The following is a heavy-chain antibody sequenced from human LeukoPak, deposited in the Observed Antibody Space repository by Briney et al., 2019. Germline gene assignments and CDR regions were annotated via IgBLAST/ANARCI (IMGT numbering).Heavy chain of an antibody. J-gene: IGHJ4*02. CDR2: IYYSGST. CDR1: GGSISSYY. D-gene: IGHD2-2*02. V-gene: IGHV4-59*01. Sequence: SETLSLTCTVSGGSISSYYWSWIRQPPGKGLEWIGYIYYSGSTNYNPSLKSRVTVSVDTSKNQFSLKLSSVTAADTAVYYCASIPGYWGQGTLVTVSS. CDR3: ASIPGY.